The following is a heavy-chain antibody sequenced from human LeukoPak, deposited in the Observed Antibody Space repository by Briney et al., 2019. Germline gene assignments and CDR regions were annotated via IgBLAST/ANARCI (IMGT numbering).Heavy chain of an antibody. V-gene: IGHV4-4*07. J-gene: IGHJ5*01. CDR2: IDASGST. CDR1: GGSISSHY. Sequence: ASETLSLTCTVSGGSISSHYWSWIRQSAGKGLEWIGRIDASGSTRFNPSLKSRVTMSVDTSNNHFSLKLTSVTAADTAVYFCARGMAAAYDYNWFDSWGQGTLVTVSS. D-gene: IGHD5-12*01. CDR3: ARGMAAAYDYNWFDS.